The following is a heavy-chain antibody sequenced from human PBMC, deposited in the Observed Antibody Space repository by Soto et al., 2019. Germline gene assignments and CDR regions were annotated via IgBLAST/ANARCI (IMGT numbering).Heavy chain of an antibody. Sequence: SETLSLTCTVPGGSVSSGSYYWSWIRQPPGKGLEWIGYIYYSGSTNYNPSLKSRVTISVDTSKNQFSLKLSSVTAADTAVYYCASNIAAAGLFDPWGQGTLVTVSS. D-gene: IGHD6-13*01. CDR2: IYYSGST. V-gene: IGHV4-61*01. CDR3: ASNIAAAGLFDP. J-gene: IGHJ5*02. CDR1: GGSVSSGSYY.